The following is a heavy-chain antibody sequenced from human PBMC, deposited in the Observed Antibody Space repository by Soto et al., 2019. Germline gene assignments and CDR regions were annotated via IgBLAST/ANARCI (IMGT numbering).Heavy chain of an antibody. CDR1: GGSISSYY. J-gene: IGHJ6*03. V-gene: IGHV4-59*08. Sequence: PSETLSLTCTVSGGSISSYYWSWIRQPPGKGPEWIGYIYYSGSTNYNPSLKSRVTISVDTSKNQFSLKLSSVTAADTAVYYCASAGGYSGYEKLYYYYYMDVWGKGTTVTVSS. D-gene: IGHD5-12*01. CDR2: IYYSGST. CDR3: ASAGGYSGYEKLYYYYYMDV.